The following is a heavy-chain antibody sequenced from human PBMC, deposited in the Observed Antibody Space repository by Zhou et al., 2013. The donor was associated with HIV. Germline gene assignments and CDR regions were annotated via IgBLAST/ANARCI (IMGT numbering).Heavy chain of an antibody. V-gene: IGHV1-69*01. D-gene: IGHD3-10*01. CDR2: IIPIFGTA. J-gene: IGHJ4*02. Sequence: QVFLTQSGPEVRTPGSSVKVSCKASGGTFSNYAINWVRQAPGQGLEWMGGIIPIFGTANYAQKFQGRVTITTDESTSTAYMELSSLRSEDTAVYYCTRGDYYGSGSYYKGAFDFWGQGTLVTVSS. CDR3: TRGDYYGSGSYYKGAFDF. CDR1: GGTFSNYA.